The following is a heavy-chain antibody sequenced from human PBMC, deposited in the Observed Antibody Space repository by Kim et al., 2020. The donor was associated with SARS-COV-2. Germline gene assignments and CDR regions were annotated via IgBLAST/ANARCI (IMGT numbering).Heavy chain of an antibody. D-gene: IGHD5-12*01. V-gene: IGHV1-24*01. CDR3: ATGLGDGYVGRGY. Sequence: ARKFQGRVTMTEDTSTDTAYMELSSLRSEDTAVYYCATGLGDGYVGRGYWGQGTLVTVSS. J-gene: IGHJ4*02.